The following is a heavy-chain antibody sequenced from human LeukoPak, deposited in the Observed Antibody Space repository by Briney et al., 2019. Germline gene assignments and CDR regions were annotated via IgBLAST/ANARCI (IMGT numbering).Heavy chain of an antibody. V-gene: IGHV4-59*01. CDR2: IYYSGST. Sequence: SETLSLTCTVSGASISSYYWSWIRQPPGKGLEWIGDIYYSGSTNYNPSLKSRVTISVDTSKNQFSLKLSSVTAADTAVYYCARDLGLGYFDLWGRGTLVTVSS. CDR3: ARDLGLGYFDL. CDR1: GASISSYY. J-gene: IGHJ2*01. D-gene: IGHD7-27*01.